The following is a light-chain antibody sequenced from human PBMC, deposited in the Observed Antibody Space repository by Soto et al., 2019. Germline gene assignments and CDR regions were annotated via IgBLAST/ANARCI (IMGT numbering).Light chain of an antibody. Sequence: DIQMTQSPSSLSASVGDSVTITCRASQGFKNYLAWYQQKPGKVPVLLIYSASTLKSGVPSRFSGRGAGTDFTLTISSLQPEDFATYYCQKYDRAPRTFGQGTKVDIK. J-gene: IGKJ1*01. CDR1: QGFKNY. V-gene: IGKV1-27*01. CDR2: SAS. CDR3: QKYDRAPRT.